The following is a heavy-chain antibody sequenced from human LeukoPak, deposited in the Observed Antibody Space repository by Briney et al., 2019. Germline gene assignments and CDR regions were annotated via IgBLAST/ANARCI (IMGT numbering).Heavy chain of an antibody. D-gene: IGHD3-22*01. V-gene: IGHV4-59*01. CDR3: ARTYYYDSSGYYGALHFDY. CDR2: IYYSGST. CDR1: GGSISSYY. Sequence: SETLSLTCTVSGGSISSYYWSWIRQPPGKGLEWIGYIYYSGSTNYNPSLKSRVTISVDTSKNQFSLKLSSVTAADTAVYYCARTYYYDSSGYYGALHFDYWGQGTLVTVSS. J-gene: IGHJ4*02.